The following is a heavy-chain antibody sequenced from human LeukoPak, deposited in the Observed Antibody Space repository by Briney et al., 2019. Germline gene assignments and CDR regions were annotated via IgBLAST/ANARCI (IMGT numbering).Heavy chain of an antibody. V-gene: IGHV4-4*09. J-gene: IGHJ4*02. CDR2: VYTSGST. D-gene: IGHD4-11*01. CDR3: AKSYFDYSTYYSYYFNL. Sequence: SETLSLTCTVSGGSISGGYWSWIRQPPGRGLEWIGYVYTSGSTNYNPSLKSRVTISVDTSKSQFALKLSPVTAADTAVYYCAKSYFDYSTYYSYYFNLWGQGALVTVSS. CDR1: GGSISGGY.